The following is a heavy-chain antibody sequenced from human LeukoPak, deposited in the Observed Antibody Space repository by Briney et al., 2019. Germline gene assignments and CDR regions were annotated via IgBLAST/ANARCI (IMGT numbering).Heavy chain of an antibody. CDR1: GFTFSSYG. D-gene: IGHD2-21*01. J-gene: IGHJ4*02. V-gene: IGHV3-30*18. CDR2: ISFDGSNK. Sequence: GGSLRLSCAASGFTFSSYGMHWVRQAPGKGLEWVAVISFDGSNKFYADSVKGRFTISRDNSKNTLFLQVSSLRVEDTAVYYCAKDQEVQQQMVPVGISDYWGQGTLVTVSS. CDR3: AKDQEVQQQMVPVGISDY.